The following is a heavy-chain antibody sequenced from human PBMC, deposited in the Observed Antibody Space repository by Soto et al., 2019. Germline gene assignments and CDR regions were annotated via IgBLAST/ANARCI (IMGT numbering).Heavy chain of an antibody. V-gene: IGHV1-24*01. CDR2: FDPEDGET. CDR1: GYTLTELS. J-gene: IGHJ6*02. Sequence: ASVKVSCKVSGYTLTELSMHWVRQAPVKGLEWMGGFDPEDGETIYAQKFQGRVTMTEDTSTDTAYMELSSLRSEDTAVYYCATVVGGVEIYYYYGMDVWGQGTTVTVSS. D-gene: IGHD3-16*01. CDR3: ATVVGGVEIYYYYGMDV.